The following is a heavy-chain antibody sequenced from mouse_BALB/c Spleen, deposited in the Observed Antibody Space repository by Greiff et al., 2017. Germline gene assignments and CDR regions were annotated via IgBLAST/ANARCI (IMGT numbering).Heavy chain of an antibody. CDR1: GYSFTGYF. CDR3: ARNYDVYFDV. Sequence: EVQLQQSGPELVKPGASVKISCKASGYSFTGYFMNWVMQSHGKSLEWIGRINPYNGDTFYNQKFKGKATLTVDKSSSTAHMELRSLASEDSAVYYCARNYDVYFDVWGAGTTVTVSS. V-gene: IGHV1-20*02. CDR2: INPYNGDT. J-gene: IGHJ1*01. D-gene: IGHD2-3*01.